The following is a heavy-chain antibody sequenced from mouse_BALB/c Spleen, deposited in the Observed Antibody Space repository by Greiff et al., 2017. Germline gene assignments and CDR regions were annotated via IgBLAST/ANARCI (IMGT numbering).Heavy chain of an antibody. J-gene: IGHJ2*01. CDR2: INPYNDGT. D-gene: IGHD2-10*01. CDR1: GYTFTSYV. CDR3: ARRAYKGIFDY. Sequence: EVQRVESGPELVKPGASVKMSCKASGYTFTSYVMHWVKQKPGQGLEWIGYINPYNDGTKYNEKFKGKATLTSDKSSSTAYMELSSLTSEDSAVYYCARRAYKGIFDYWGQGTTLTVSS. V-gene: IGHV1-14*01.